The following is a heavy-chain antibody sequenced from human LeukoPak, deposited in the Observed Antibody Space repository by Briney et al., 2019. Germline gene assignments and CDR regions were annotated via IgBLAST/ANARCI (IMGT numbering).Heavy chain of an antibody. V-gene: IGHV4-61*08. J-gene: IGHJ4*02. Sequence: SQTLSLTCTVSGGSISSGDYYWSWIRQPPGKGLEWIGYIYYSGSTNYNPSLKSRVTISVDTSKNQFSLKLSSVTAADTAVYYCASSIAVAGTFDYWGQGTLVTVSS. CDR2: IYYSGST. CDR1: GGSISSGDYY. CDR3: ASSIAVAGTFDY. D-gene: IGHD6-19*01.